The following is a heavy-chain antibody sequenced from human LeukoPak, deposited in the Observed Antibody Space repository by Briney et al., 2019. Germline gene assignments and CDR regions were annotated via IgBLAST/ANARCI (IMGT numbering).Heavy chain of an antibody. CDR1: GGSISSGSYY. Sequence: SQTLSLTCTVSGGSISSGSYYWSWIRQPAGKGLEWIGRIYTSGSTNYNPSLKSRVTISVDTSKNQFSLKLSSVTAADTAVYYCARGVVRGVIITREIDYWGQGTLVTVSS. V-gene: IGHV4-61*02. D-gene: IGHD3-10*01. J-gene: IGHJ4*02. CDR2: IYTSGST. CDR3: ARGVVRGVIITREIDY.